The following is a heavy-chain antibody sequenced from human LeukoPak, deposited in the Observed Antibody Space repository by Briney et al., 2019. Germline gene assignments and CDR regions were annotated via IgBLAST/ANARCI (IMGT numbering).Heavy chain of an antibody. CDR2: ISSTSTYI. D-gene: IGHD4-17*01. CDR1: GITFSSYI. V-gene: IGHV3-21*01. CDR3: ARSRTTVTKDALDY. J-gene: IGHJ4*02. Sequence: GGSLRLSCAASGITFSSYIMNWVRQAPGKGLEWVSSISSTSTYIYYAESVKGRFTISRDNAKNSLYLQMNSLRAEDTAVYYCARSRTTVTKDALDYWGQGTLVTVSS.